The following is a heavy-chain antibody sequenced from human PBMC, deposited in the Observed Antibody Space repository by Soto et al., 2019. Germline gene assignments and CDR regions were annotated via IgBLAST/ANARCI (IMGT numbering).Heavy chain of an antibody. CDR1: GYTFTSYG. D-gene: IGHD6-13*01. Sequence: QVQLVQSGAEVKKPGASVKVSCKASGYTFTSYGISWVRQAPGQGLEWMGWISAYNGKTNYAQKRQGRVTMTTDTYTSTAYVELRSLRSDDAAVYYCAGATVAGAGSDFDYWGQGTLVTVSS. V-gene: IGHV1-18*01. CDR2: ISAYNGKT. CDR3: AGATVAGAGSDFDY. J-gene: IGHJ4*02.